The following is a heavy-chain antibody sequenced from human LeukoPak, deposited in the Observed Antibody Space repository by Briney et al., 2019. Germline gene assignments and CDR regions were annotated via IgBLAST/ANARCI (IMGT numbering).Heavy chain of an antibody. Sequence: SETLSLTCTVSGGSISSYYWSWIRQPPGKGLEWIGYIYYSGSTNYNPSLKSRVTISVDTSKNQFSLKLSSVTAADTAVYYCARDRDWGAEYSSYPMDVWGKGTTVTVSS. CDR1: GGSISSYY. V-gene: IGHV4-59*01. D-gene: IGHD6-6*01. CDR2: IYYSGST. J-gene: IGHJ6*03. CDR3: ARDRDWGAEYSSYPMDV.